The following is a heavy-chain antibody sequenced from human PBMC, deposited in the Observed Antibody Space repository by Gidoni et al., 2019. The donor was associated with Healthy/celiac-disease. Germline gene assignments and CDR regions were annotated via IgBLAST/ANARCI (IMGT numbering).Heavy chain of an antibody. Sequence: QVQLVESGGGVVKPGGTRSTPCAASGCTFSSYYMHWVLQAPGQGLEWGAVIAYDGSTKYYADSVKVRFTISRDNSKNTLYLQMNSLRAEDTAVYYCARAGIAAAGILWWFDPWGQGTLVTVSS. D-gene: IGHD6-13*01. CDR3: ARAGIAAAGILWWFDP. CDR2: IAYDGSTK. J-gene: IGHJ5*02. V-gene: IGHV3-30-3*01. CDR1: GCTFSSYY.